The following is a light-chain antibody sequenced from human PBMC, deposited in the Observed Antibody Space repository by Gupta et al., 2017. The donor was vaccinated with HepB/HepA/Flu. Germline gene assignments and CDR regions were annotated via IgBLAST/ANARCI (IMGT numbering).Light chain of an antibody. CDR3: QVWDNSGDLGV. V-gene: IGLV3-21*03. Sequence: SYVLTPPPSVSVAPGKTASLACGGNNIVTKNVNWFQQRPSQAPVLLVYDDDDRPSGIPGRFSGSNSGNTATLTISRVEGGDEADYYCQVWDNSGDLGVVGGGTKLTVL. CDR2: DDD. CDR1: NIVTKN. J-gene: IGLJ3*02.